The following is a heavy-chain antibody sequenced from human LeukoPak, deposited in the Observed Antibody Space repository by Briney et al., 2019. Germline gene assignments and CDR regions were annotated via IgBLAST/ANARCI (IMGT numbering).Heavy chain of an antibody. J-gene: IGHJ6*03. CDR1: GGSISSGSYY. D-gene: IGHD3-10*01. CDR3: ASYKGGSGRYYKIEARYYHMDV. CDR2: IYYSGSM. Sequence: SETLSLTCTVSGGSISSGSYYWGWIRQPPGKGLEWIGTIYYSGSMYYNPSLKSRVTISVDTSKNQFSLKLSSVTAADTAVYYCASYKGGSGRYYKIEARYYHMDVWGKGTTVTISS. V-gene: IGHV4-39*01.